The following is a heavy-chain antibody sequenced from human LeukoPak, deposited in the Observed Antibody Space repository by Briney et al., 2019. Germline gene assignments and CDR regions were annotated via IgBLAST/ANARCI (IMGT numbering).Heavy chain of an antibody. CDR3: ARVGYDSSGFPANKQH. D-gene: IGHD3-22*01. J-gene: IGHJ1*01. V-gene: IGHV3-7*03. CDR1: GFTFSSDW. Sequence: GGSXRLSCAASGFTFSSDWMSWVRQAPGKGLEWVANIKQDGSEKYYVDSVKGRFTISRDNAKNSLYMQMNSLRAEDTAVYYCARVGYDSSGFPANKQHWGQGTLVTVSS. CDR2: IKQDGSEK.